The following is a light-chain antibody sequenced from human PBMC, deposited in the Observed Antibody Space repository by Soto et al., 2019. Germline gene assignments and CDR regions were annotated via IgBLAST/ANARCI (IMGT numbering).Light chain of an antibody. Sequence: QSALTQPASVSGSPGQSITISCTGTSRDVGNYNYVSWYQQHPGKAPKLMIYDVTNRPSGVSNRFSGSKSGNTASLTISGLQAEDEANYYGSSYTSTSSLVFGGGTKVTVL. V-gene: IGLV2-14*01. CDR1: SRDVGNYNY. CDR2: DVT. CDR3: SSYTSTSSLV. J-gene: IGLJ3*02.